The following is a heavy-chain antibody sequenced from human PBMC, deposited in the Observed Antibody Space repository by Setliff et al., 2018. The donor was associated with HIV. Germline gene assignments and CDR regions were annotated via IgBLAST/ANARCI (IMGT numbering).Heavy chain of an antibody. Sequence: ASVKVSCKASGYTFTSYGISWVRQAPGQGLEWMGWISAYNGNTNYAQKLQGRVTMTTDTSTSAAYMELRGLRSDDTAVYYCARARGNSWVRAGELYYYYMDVWGKGTTVTSP. CDR1: GYTFTSYG. J-gene: IGHJ6*03. D-gene: IGHD2-21*02. CDR2: ISAYNGNT. CDR3: ARARGNSWVRAGELYYYYMDV. V-gene: IGHV1-18*01.